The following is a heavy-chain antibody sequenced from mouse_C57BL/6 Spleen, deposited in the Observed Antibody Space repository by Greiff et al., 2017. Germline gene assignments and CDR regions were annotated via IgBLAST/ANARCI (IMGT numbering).Heavy chain of an antibody. CDR2: IDPETGGT. J-gene: IGHJ4*01. D-gene: IGHD3-2*02. CDR1: GYTFTDYE. V-gene: IGHV1-15*01. CDR3: TRGRDSSGYGAMDY. Sequence: VQGVESGAELVRPGASVTLSCKASGYTFTDYEMHWVKQTPVHGLEWIGAIDPETGGTAYNQKFKGKAILTADKSSSTAYMELRSLTSEDSAVYYGTRGRDSSGYGAMDYWGQGTSVTVSS.